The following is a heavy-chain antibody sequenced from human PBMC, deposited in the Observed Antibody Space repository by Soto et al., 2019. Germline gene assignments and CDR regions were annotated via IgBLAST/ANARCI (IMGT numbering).Heavy chain of an antibody. J-gene: IGHJ5*02. CDR3: AIVVVPAAIGNWFDP. V-gene: IGHV1-18*01. D-gene: IGHD2-2*01. CDR2: ISAYNGNA. CDR1: GYTFTSYG. Sequence: ASVKVSFKASGYTFTSYGISWVLQAPGQVLEWMGWISAYNGNANYAQKLQGRVTMTTDTSTSTAYMELRSLRSDDTAVYYCAIVVVPAAIGNWFDPWGQGTLVTVSS.